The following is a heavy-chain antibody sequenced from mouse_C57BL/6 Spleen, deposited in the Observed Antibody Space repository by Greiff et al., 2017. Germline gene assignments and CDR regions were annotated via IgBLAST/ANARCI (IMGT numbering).Heavy chain of an antibody. V-gene: IGHV14-4*01. CDR2: IDPENGDT. Sequence: VQLQQSGAELVRPGASVKLSCTASGFNIKDDYMHWVKQRPEQGLEWIGWIDPENGDTEYASKFQGKATITADTSSNTAYLQLSSLTSEDTAVYYCTTSYYYGTRYFDYWGQGTTLTVSS. J-gene: IGHJ2*01. D-gene: IGHD1-1*01. CDR3: TTSYYYGTRYFDY. CDR1: GFNIKDDY.